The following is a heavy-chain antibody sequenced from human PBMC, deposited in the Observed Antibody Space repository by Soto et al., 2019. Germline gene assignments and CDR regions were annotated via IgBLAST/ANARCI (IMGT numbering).Heavy chain of an antibody. CDR2: TYQSGSA. Sequence: SETLSLTCTVSGGAISSGGYSWTWIRQSPGKGLEWIGYTYQSGSAYYNPSLKSRVTISVDRSKNQFSLNLTSVTAADTAVYYCARDYYGMDVWGQGTTVTVSS. J-gene: IGHJ6*02. CDR3: ARDYYGMDV. CDR1: GGAISSGGYS. V-gene: IGHV4-30-2*06.